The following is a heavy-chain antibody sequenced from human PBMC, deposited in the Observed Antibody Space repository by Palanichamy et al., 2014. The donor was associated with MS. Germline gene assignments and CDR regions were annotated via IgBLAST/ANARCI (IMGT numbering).Heavy chain of an antibody. CDR3: ARDLPWFDS. CDR1: GFTFSSYG. V-gene: IGHV3-30*03. Sequence: QVQLVESGGGVVQPGRSLRLSCAASGFTFSSYGMHWVRQAPAKGLEWVAVVSNDESGKYYADSVKGRFTISRDNSKNMLYLQMNSLRVEDTAVYYCARDLPWFDSWGQGTQVTVSS. J-gene: IGHJ5*01. CDR2: VSNDESGK.